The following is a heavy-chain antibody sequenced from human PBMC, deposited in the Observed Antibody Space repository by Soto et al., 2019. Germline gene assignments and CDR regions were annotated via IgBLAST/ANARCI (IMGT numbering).Heavy chain of an antibody. V-gene: IGHV4-34*01. D-gene: IGHD1-20*01. CDR3: AGMTHGGNHHYYFDF. CDR2: INHSVST. J-gene: IGHJ4*02. CDR1: GGSFSGYY. Sequence: SETLSLTCAVYGGSFSGYYCSWLRQAPGKGLEWIAEINHSVSTNYNPSLMSRVTISVDSSKNQFSLKLSSVTAADTAVYYCAGMTHGGNHHYYFDFWAQGALVTVSS.